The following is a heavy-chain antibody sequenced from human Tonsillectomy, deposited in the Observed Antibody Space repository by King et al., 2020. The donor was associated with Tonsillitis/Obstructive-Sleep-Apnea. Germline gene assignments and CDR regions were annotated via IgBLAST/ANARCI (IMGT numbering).Heavy chain of an antibody. D-gene: IGHD3-3*01. CDR2: INDSGST. V-gene: IGHV4-34*01. Sequence: QVQLPQWGAGLLKPSETLSLPCGVYGGSFNGYYWSWIRQSPGKGLEWIGEINDSGSTNYNPSLKSRVTISLDASKNQFSLKLSSVTAADTALYFCARLRDFWSGYFYTYYFDYWGQGALVTVSS. J-gene: IGHJ4*02. CDR3: ARLRDFWSGYFYTYYFDY. CDR1: GGSFNGYY.